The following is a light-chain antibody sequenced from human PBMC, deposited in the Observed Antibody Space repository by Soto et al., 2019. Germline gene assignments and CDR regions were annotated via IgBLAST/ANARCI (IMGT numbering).Light chain of an antibody. J-gene: IGKJ1*01. V-gene: IGKV1-39*01. Sequence: DIQMTQSPSSLSASVGDRVTIPFRASQSISSYLNWYQQKPGKAPKLLIYAASSLQSGVPSRFSGSGSGTDFTLTISSLQPEDFATYYCQQSYSTPTFGQGTKVDIK. CDR3: QQSYSTPT. CDR1: QSISSY. CDR2: AAS.